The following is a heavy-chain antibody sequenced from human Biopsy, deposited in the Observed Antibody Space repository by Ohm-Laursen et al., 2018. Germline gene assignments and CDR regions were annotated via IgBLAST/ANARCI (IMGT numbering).Heavy chain of an antibody. CDR2: ISYSGST. CDR1: GGSIGGSS. V-gene: IGHV4-59*08. D-gene: IGHD6-19*01. CDR3: AKHGSGWTGDDAFHI. J-gene: IGHJ3*02. Sequence: GTLSLTCTVSGGSIGGSSWSWIRQAPGRGLEWVGYISYSGSTSNNPSLKSRITISVDTSKNQISLKVTSVTAADTAVYYCAKHGSGWTGDDAFHIWGQGTMVTVSS.